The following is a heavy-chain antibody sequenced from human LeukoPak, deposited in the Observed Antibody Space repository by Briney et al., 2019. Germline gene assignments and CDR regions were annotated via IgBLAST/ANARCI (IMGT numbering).Heavy chain of an antibody. CDR3: ARGGRGYSYGPHQVWYYYGMDV. Sequence: GASVKVSCKASGYTFTSYDINWVRQATGQGLEWMGWMNPNSGNTGYAQKFQGRVTMTRNTSISTAYMELSSLRSEDTAVYYCARGGRGYSYGPHQVWYYYGMDVWGQGTTVTVSS. V-gene: IGHV1-8*01. D-gene: IGHD5-18*01. J-gene: IGHJ6*02. CDR1: GYTFTSYD. CDR2: MNPNSGNT.